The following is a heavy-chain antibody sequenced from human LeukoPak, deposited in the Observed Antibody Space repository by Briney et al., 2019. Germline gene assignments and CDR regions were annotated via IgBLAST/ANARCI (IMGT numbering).Heavy chain of an antibody. CDR1: GGTFISYA. D-gene: IGHD1-14*01. CDR3: ARDGSGAFDI. Sequence: SVKVSFTASGGTFISYAISWVRQAPGQGLEWMGGIIPIFGTANYAQKFQGRVTITADESTSTAYMELSSLRSEDTAVYYCARDGSGAFDIWGQGTMVTVSS. V-gene: IGHV1-69*13. CDR2: IIPIFGTA. J-gene: IGHJ3*02.